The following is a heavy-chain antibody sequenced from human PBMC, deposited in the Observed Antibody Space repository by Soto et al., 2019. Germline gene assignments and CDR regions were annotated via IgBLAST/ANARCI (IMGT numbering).Heavy chain of an antibody. J-gene: IGHJ6*01. Sequence: GGAPRPSSSASGFTLNRYAMSEGLQALGKAQEWVSAISGSGGSTYYADSVKGRFTISRDNSKNTPYLQMNSLRAEDTAVYYCANVGNCDSPQYYCVMD. CDR1: GFTLNRYA. D-gene: IGHD3-22*01. CDR2: ISGSGGST. CDR3: ANVGNCDSPQYYCVMD. V-gene: IGHV3-23*01.